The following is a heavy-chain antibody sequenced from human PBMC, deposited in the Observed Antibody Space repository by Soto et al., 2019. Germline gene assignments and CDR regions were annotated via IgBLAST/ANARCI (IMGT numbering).Heavy chain of an antibody. Sequence: EVQLVGSGGGLVKPGGSLRLSCAASGFTFSRYNMNWVRQAPGKGLEWVSAISSSSNYIYYADELEGRFTSSRNNANHSLYLQMNRLRVEDTAVYYCARDPVLTTIGYFDYWGQGVLVTVSS. CDR3: ARDPVLTTIGYFDY. CDR2: ISSSSNYI. D-gene: IGHD4-17*01. J-gene: IGHJ4*02. V-gene: IGHV3-21*06. CDR1: GFTFSRYN.